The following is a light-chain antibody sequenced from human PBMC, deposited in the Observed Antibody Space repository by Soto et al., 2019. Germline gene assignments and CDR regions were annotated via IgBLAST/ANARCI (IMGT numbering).Light chain of an antibody. Sequence: DPHMTQSPSSVSASVGDTVTITCRASRSISTWLAWYQQKPGEAPKLLIHGASSLQTGVPSRFSGSGSGTEFTLTISSLQPEDFATYTCQQTNTFPRTFGPGTKLEIK. CDR1: RSISTW. J-gene: IGKJ2*01. CDR3: QQTNTFPRT. V-gene: IGKV1-12*01. CDR2: GAS.